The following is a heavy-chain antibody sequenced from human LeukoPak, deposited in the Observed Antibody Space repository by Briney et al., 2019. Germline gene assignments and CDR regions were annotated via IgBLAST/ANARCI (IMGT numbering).Heavy chain of an antibody. CDR1: GYTFTGYY. D-gene: IGHD1-7*01. Sequence: ASVKVSCKASGYTFTGYYMQWVRQAPGQGLEWMGWINPNSGRTNYAQKFQGRVTMTGDKSINTAYMELSSLRSDDTAVYYCSRENYYYEYWGQGTLVTVSS. CDR2: INPNSGRT. V-gene: IGHV1-2*02. CDR3: SRENYYYEY. J-gene: IGHJ4*02.